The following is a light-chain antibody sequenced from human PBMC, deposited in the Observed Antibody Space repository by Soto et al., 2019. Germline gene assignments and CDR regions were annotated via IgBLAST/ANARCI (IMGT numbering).Light chain of an antibody. V-gene: IGKV3-20*01. CDR3: EQYGSSPPVT. CDR1: QSVSSSY. CDR2: GAS. Sequence: EIVLTQSPGTLSLSPGERATLSCRASQSVSSSYLAWYQQKPGQAPRLLIYGASSRDTGIPDRFSGSGSGTDFTLTISRLEPKDFAVYYCEQYGSSPPVTCGQGTRLEIK. J-gene: IGKJ5*01.